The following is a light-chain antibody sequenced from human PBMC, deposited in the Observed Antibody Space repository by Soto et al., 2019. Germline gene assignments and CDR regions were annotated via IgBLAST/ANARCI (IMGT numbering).Light chain of an antibody. CDR1: QSVGSR. J-gene: IGKJ5*01. CDR2: GAS. CDR3: QHYGTSPIT. V-gene: IGKV3-20*01. Sequence: EIVLTQSPGTLSLSPGDIATLSCWASQSVGSRLAWYQQKPGQAPRLLISGASSRATGIPDRFSGSGSATDFTLTISRLEPEDFALYYCQHYGTSPITFGQGTRLEIK.